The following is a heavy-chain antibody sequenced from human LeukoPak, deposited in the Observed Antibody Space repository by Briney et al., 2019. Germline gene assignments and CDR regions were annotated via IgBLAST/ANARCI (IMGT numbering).Heavy chain of an antibody. CDR1: GFTFDDYA. V-gene: IGHV3-9*01. J-gene: IGHJ4*02. Sequence: GGSLRLSCAASGFTFDDYAMYWVRQARWKGLEGVSGISWNSGSIGYADSVKGRFTISRDNAKNSLYLQMNSLRAEDTALYYCAKGRGDSSSPFDYWGQGTLVTVSS. D-gene: IGHD3-22*01. CDR2: ISWNSGSI. CDR3: AKGRGDSSSPFDY.